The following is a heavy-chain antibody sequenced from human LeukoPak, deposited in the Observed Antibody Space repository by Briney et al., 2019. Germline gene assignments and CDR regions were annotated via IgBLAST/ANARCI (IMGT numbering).Heavy chain of an antibody. CDR1: GGSISSYY. V-gene: IGHV4-4*07. D-gene: IGHD3-3*01. J-gene: IGHJ4*02. Sequence: SETLSLTCSVSGGSISSYYWSWTRQPAGKGREWIGRIYTTGNTDYNPSLKSRVTMSVDTSKNQFSQNLSSVTAADTAVYYCARDARGWSGFDYWGQGTLVTVSS. CDR3: ARDARGWSGFDY. CDR2: IYTTGNT.